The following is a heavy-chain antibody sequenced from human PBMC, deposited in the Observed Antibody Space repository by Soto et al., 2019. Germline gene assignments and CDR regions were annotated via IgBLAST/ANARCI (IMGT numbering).Heavy chain of an antibody. CDR3: ARGSFGVVISYNWFDP. Sequence: QAQLVQSGAEVKKPGSSVKVSCKASGGTFSSYAISWVRQAPGQGLEWMGGIIPIFGTANYAQKFQGRVTITADESTSTAYMELSSLRSEDTAVYYCARGSFGVVISYNWFDPWGQGTLVTVSS. CDR2: IIPIFGTA. CDR1: GGTFSSYA. V-gene: IGHV1-69*01. D-gene: IGHD3-3*01. J-gene: IGHJ5*02.